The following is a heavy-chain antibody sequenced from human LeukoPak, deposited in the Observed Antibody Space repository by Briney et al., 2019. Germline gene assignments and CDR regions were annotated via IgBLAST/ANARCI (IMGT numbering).Heavy chain of an antibody. CDR3: AGGGTTLPY. V-gene: IGHV4-39*07. CDR1: GFIFSSYA. CDR2: IYYSGNT. Sequence: GSLRLSCAASGFIFSSYAMSWIRKPPGKALEWIGSIYYSGNTYYNPSLKSRVTISVDTSKNHFSLKMSPVTAADTAVYYGAGGGTTLPYWGQGTLVTVSS. J-gene: IGHJ4*02. D-gene: IGHD1-7*01.